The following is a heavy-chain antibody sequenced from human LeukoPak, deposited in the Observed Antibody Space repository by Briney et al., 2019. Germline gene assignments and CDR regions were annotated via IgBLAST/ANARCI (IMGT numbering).Heavy chain of an antibody. J-gene: IGHJ6*03. D-gene: IGHD6-13*01. Sequence: SSEALSLTCTVSGGSISSYYWGWIRQPPGKGLEWIGSIYYSGSTYYNPSLKSRVTISVDTSKNQFSLKLSSVTAADTAVYYCAREPIAARSDYYYYYMDVWGKGTTVTVSS. CDR1: GGSISSYY. CDR3: AREPIAARSDYYYYYMDV. V-gene: IGHV4-39*07. CDR2: IYYSGST.